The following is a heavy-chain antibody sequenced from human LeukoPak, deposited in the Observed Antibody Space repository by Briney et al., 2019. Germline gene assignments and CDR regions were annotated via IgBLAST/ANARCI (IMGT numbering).Heavy chain of an antibody. J-gene: IGHJ6*03. CDR3: AKGSIAQYSGYDWGYYYYYMDV. Sequence: GGSLRLSCAASGFTFSSYAMSWVRQAPGKGLEWVSAISGSGGSTYYADSVKGRFTISRDNSKNTLYLQMNSLRAEDTAVYYCAKGSIAQYSGYDWGYYYYYMDVWGKGTTVTVSS. V-gene: IGHV3-23*01. CDR2: ISGSGGST. CDR1: GFTFSSYA. D-gene: IGHD5-12*01.